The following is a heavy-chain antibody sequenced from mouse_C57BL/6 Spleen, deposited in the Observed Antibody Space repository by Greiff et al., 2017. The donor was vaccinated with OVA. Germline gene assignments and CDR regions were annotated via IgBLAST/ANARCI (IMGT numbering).Heavy chain of an antibody. CDR1: GYTFTSYW. D-gene: IGHD2-4*01. V-gene: IGHV1-59*01. Sequence: QVQLQQPGAELVRPGTSVKLSCKASGYTFTSYWMHWVKQRPGQGLEWIGVIDPSDSYTNYNQKFKGKATLTVDTSSSTAYMQLSSLTSEDSAVYYCASPYDYDEPHYAMDYWGQGTSVTVSS. CDR2: IDPSDSYT. CDR3: ASPYDYDEPHYAMDY. J-gene: IGHJ4*01.